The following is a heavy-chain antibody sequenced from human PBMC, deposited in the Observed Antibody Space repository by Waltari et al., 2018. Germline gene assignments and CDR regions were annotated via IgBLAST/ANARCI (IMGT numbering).Heavy chain of an antibody. D-gene: IGHD5-12*01. CDR1: GGTFSSHA. CDR2: IIPIFGTA. Sequence: QVQLVQSGAEVKKPGSSVKVSCKASGGTFSSHAISWVRQAPGQGLEWMGGIIPIFGTANYAQKFQGRVTITTDESTSTVYMELSSLRSEDTAVYYCAGYIVATIWDAFDIWGQGTMVTVSS. J-gene: IGHJ3*02. V-gene: IGHV1-69*05. CDR3: AGYIVATIWDAFDI.